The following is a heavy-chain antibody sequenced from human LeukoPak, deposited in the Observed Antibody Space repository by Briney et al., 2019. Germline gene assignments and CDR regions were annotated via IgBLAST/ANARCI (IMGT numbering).Heavy chain of an antibody. CDR2: RRYNGSNT. V-gene: IGHV3-30*02. CDR3: AIVQRWLDP. CDR1: GHTFNCYC. Sequence: PGGTLSLFRAVSGHTFNCYCLLWVRQPPAKGVEWVTYRRYNGSNTYYADPVKGRFTISRDNSKNTLYLQMNSRRAENTAVFYCAIVQRWLDPWGQGTLVTVPS. D-gene: IGHD2-8*01. J-gene: IGHJ5*02.